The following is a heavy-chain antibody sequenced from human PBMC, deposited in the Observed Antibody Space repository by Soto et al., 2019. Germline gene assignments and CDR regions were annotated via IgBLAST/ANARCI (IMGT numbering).Heavy chain of an antibody. D-gene: IGHD5-18*01. J-gene: IGHJ4*02. CDR1: GYTFTSHT. CDR3: ARSSFTAVDY. CDR2: INVNNDNT. Sequence: QVQIVQSGTEVKKPGASVKVSCKASGYTFTSHTIHWMRQAPGQSLEWMAWINVNNDNTKYSHKFQGRVSLTMDTSASTVYMELSSLRSEDTAVYYCARSSFTAVDYWGQGTLVSVSS. V-gene: IGHV1-3*01.